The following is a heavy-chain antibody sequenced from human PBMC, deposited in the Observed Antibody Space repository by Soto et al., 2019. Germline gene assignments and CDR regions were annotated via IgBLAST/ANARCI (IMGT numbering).Heavy chain of an antibody. Sequence: GGSQRLSCAASGFNFGSYAMSWVRQAPGKGLEWVSAISGSGGSTYYADSVKGRFTISRDNSKNTLYLQMNSLRAEDTAVYYCAKEYYDFWSGYHDAFDIWGQGTMVTVSS. CDR1: GFNFGSYA. CDR2: ISGSGGST. V-gene: IGHV3-23*01. D-gene: IGHD3-3*01. J-gene: IGHJ3*02. CDR3: AKEYYDFWSGYHDAFDI.